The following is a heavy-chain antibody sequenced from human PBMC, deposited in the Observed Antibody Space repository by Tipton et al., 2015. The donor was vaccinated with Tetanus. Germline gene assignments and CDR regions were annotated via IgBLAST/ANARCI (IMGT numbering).Heavy chain of an antibody. Sequence: TLSLTCTVSGDSISFYYWSWIRQPPGKGLEWIGYIYYSGNTKYNPSLKSRVTMSVDTSKNQFSLNLTSVTPADTAVYYCARDLRRHQQNNWFDPWGQGTLVTVSS. CDR1: GDSISFYY. V-gene: IGHV4-59*01. CDR2: IYYSGNT. J-gene: IGHJ5*02. D-gene: IGHD1/OR15-1a*01. CDR3: ARDLRRHQQNNWFDP.